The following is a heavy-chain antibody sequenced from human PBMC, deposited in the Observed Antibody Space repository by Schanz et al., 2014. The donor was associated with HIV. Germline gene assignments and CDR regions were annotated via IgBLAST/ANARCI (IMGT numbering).Heavy chain of an antibody. D-gene: IGHD3-10*01. CDR2: IYYDGTEK. J-gene: IGHJ4*02. CDR1: GFSFSSYG. Sequence: VQLVESGGVVVQPGGSLRLSCAASGFSFSSYGMHWVRQAPGKGLEWVAVIYYDGTEKYYTDSVKARFTISRDNSKNTLFLQMNRLRAEDTAVYYCAKGPNKFGSGTSDWGQGTLVTVSS. V-gene: IGHV3-30*18. CDR3: AKGPNKFGSGTSD.